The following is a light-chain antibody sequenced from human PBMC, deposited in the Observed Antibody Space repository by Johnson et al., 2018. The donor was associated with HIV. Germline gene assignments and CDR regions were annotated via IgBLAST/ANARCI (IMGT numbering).Light chain of an antibody. CDR1: SSNIGNNY. V-gene: IGLV1-51*01. J-gene: IGLJ1*01. CDR2: DNN. CDR3: GTWGSSLSAGGYV. Sequence: QPVLTQPPSVSAAPGQKVTISCSGSSSNIGNNYVSWYQQLPGTAPKLLIYDNNKRPSGIPDRFSGSKSGTSATLGITGLQTGAEADYYCGTWGSSLSAGGYVVGTGTKVTAL.